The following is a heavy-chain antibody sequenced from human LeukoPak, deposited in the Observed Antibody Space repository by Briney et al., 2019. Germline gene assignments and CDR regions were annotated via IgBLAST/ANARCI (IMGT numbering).Heavy chain of an antibody. CDR1: GGSFSGYY. Sequence: SETLSLTCAVYGGSFSGYYWSWIRQPPGKGLEWIGEINHSGSTNYNPSLKSRVTISVDTSKNQFSLKLSSVTAADTAVYYCARYPPAYCGGDCYSWDDYWGQGTLVTVSS. D-gene: IGHD2-21*02. V-gene: IGHV4-34*01. CDR2: INHSGST. CDR3: ARYPPAYCGGDCYSWDDY. J-gene: IGHJ4*02.